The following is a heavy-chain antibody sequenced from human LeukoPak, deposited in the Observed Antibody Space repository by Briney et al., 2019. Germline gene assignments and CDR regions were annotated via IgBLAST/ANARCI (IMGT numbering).Heavy chain of an antibody. CDR2: IYTSGST. J-gene: IGHJ3*02. Sequence: PSQTLSLTCTVSGGSISSGSYYWSWIRQPAGKGLEWIGRIYTSGSTNYNPSLKSRVTISVDTSKNQFSLKLSSVTAADTAVYYCARMETRLEPRFYYDILTGYYWPDDAFDIWGQGTMVTVSS. D-gene: IGHD3-9*01. CDR1: GGSISSGSYY. V-gene: IGHV4-61*02. CDR3: ARMETRLEPRFYYDILTGYYWPDDAFDI.